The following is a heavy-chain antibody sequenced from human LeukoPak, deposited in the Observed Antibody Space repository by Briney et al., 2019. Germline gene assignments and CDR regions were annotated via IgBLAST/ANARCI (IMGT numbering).Heavy chain of an antibody. CDR3: ASREVDYGDYGYYYYYMDV. CDR2: IYSGGST. Sequence: GGSLRLSCAASGFTVSSNYMSWVRQAPGKGLEWVSVIYSGGSTYYADSVKGRFTISRDNSKNTLYLQMNSLRAEDTAVYYCASREVDYGDYGYYYYYMDVWGKGTTVTISS. V-gene: IGHV3-53*01. D-gene: IGHD4-17*01. J-gene: IGHJ6*03. CDR1: GFTVSSNY.